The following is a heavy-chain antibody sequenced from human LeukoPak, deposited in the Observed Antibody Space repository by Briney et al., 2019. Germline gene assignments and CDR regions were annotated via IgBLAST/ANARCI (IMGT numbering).Heavy chain of an antibody. CDR2: MYHSGST. J-gene: IGHJ5*02. Sequence: ASETLSLTCTVSGGSISSSSYYWGWIRQPPGKGLEWIGSMYHSGSTYYNPSLKSRVTTSVDTSKNQFSLELSSVTAADTAVYYCARHRYYNILTDNWFVPWGQGTLVTVSS. CDR3: ARHRYYNILTDNWFVP. V-gene: IGHV4-39*01. D-gene: IGHD3-9*01. CDR1: GGSISSSSYY.